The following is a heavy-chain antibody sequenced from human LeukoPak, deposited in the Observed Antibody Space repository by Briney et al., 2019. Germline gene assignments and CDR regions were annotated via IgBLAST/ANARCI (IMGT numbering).Heavy chain of an antibody. CDR1: AYSISRGYY. CDR3: ARHRGIAARRFVGYFDY. J-gene: IGHJ4*02. V-gene: IGHV4-38-2*01. D-gene: IGHD6-6*01. Sequence: SETLSLTCAPSAYSISRGYYWSWIRQPPRKELERIGSIYHSGSTYYNPSLRSRVTISVDTSENQFSLKLSSVTAADTAVYYCARHRGIAARRFVGYFDYWGQGTLVTVSS. CDR2: IYHSGST.